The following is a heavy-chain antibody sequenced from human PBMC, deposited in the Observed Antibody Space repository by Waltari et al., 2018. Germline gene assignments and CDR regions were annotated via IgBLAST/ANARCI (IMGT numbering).Heavy chain of an antibody. J-gene: IGHJ4*02. Sequence: EVQLVESGGGLVQPGGSLRLSCAASGFTFSRYWMSWVRQAPGKGLEWVANIKQDGSEKYDVDSVKGRFTISRDNAKNSLYLQMNRLRAEDTAVYYCARVWPTFDYWGQGTLVTVSS. V-gene: IGHV3-7*01. CDR1: GFTFSRYW. D-gene: IGHD3-10*01. CDR2: IKQDGSEK. CDR3: ARVWPTFDY.